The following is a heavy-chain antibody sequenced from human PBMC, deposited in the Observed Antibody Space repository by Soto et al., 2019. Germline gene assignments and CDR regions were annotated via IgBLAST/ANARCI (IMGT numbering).Heavy chain of an antibody. J-gene: IGHJ4*02. CDR1: GFTFSSYG. CDR3: AKDKWPRYCSGGSCYYTYFDY. CDR2: ISYDGSNK. Sequence: PGGSLRLSCAASGFTFSSYGMHWVRQAPGKGLEWVAVISYDGSNKYYADSVKGRFTISRDNSKNTLYLQMNSLRAEDTAVYYCAKDKWPRYCSGGSCYYTYFDYWGQGTLVTV. D-gene: IGHD2-15*01. V-gene: IGHV3-30*18.